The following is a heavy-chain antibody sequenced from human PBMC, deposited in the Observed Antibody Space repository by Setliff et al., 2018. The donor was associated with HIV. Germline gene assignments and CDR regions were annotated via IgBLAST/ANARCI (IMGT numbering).Heavy chain of an antibody. CDR1: GFTFSIYN. D-gene: IGHD5-18*01. CDR3: AKGGYGGAYYVAGY. J-gene: IGHJ4*02. CDR2: ISTSGSTI. Sequence: LRLSCVGSGFTFSIYNMNWVRQAPGKGLEWVSYISTSGSTIYYADFVKGRFTIARDDTKNTVSLQMTNLEPGDTAMYYCAKGGYGGAYYVAGYWGQGTKVTVSS. V-gene: IGHV3-48*04.